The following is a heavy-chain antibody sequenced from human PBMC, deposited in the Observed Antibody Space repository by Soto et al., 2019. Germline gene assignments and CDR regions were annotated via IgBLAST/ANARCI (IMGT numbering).Heavy chain of an antibody. CDR2: INHSGST. Sequence: SETLSVTCAVYGGSFSGYDWSWIRQPPGKGLEWIGEINHSGSTNYNPSLKSRVTISVDTSKNQFSLKLSSVTAADTAVYYCARGGGDILTGYYMNWFDPWGQGTLVTVSS. CDR3: ARGGGDILTGYYMNWFDP. D-gene: IGHD3-9*01. J-gene: IGHJ5*02. CDR1: GGSFSGYD. V-gene: IGHV4-34*01.